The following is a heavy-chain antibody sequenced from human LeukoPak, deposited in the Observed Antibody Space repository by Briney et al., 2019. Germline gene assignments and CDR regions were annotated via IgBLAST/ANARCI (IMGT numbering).Heavy chain of an antibody. CDR1: GGSIGSYY. J-gene: IGHJ4*02. V-gene: IGHV4-59*01. CDR3: AREGPDYGDPPLSGY. CDR2: IYYSGST. Sequence: SETLSLTCTVSGGSIGSYYWSWIRQPPGKGLEWIGYIYYSGSTDYNPSLKSRVTISLDTSKNQFSLNLSSVTAADTAVYYCAREGPDYGDPPLSGYWGQGTLVTVSS. D-gene: IGHD4-17*01.